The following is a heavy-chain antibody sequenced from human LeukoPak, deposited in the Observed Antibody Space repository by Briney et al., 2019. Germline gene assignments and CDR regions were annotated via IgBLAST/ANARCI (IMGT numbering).Heavy chain of an antibody. D-gene: IGHD2-2*01. Sequence: GGSLRLSCAASGFTFSSYEMHWVRQAPGKGLEWVSYISSSGSTIYYADSVKGRFTISRDNAKNSLYLQMNSLRAEDTAVYYCARAGKGSSTSCYWGQGTLVTVSS. CDR1: GFTFSSYE. V-gene: IGHV3-48*03. J-gene: IGHJ4*02. CDR2: ISSSGSTI. CDR3: ARAGKGSSTSCY.